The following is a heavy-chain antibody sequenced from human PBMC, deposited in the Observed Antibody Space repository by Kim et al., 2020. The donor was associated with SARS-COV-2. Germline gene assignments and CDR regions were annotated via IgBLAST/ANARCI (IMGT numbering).Heavy chain of an antibody. J-gene: IGHJ6*02. CDR2: SYT. V-gene: IGHV5-10-1*01. CDR3: ARRRVGGMDV. Sequence: SYTTSSPSFQGHVTISADESISTAYLQWSSLKASDTAMYYCARRRVGGMDVWGQGTTVTVSS.